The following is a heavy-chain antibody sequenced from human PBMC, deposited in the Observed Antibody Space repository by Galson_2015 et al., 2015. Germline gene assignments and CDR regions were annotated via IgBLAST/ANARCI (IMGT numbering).Heavy chain of an antibody. CDR1: GGSINSSSYY. V-gene: IGHV4-39*01. Sequence: ETLSLTCTVSGGSINSSSYYWGWIRQPPGKGLEWIGSIYYSGSTYYNPSLKSRVTISVDTSKNQFSLKLSSVTAADTAVYYCARLSTIFGVVTSVRAFDIWGQGTMVTVSS. D-gene: IGHD3-3*01. CDR2: IYYSGST. J-gene: IGHJ3*02. CDR3: ARLSTIFGVVTSVRAFDI.